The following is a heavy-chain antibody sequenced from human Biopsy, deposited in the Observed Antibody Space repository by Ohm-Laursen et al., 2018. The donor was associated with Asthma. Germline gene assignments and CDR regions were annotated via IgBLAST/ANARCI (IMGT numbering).Heavy chain of an antibody. CDR2: IYSGGTS. V-gene: IGHV3-53*01. J-gene: IGHJ4*02. D-gene: IGHD3-22*01. Sequence: SLRLSCAASGFAVSRDHMFWVRQAPGKGLEWVSVIYSGGTSHTADSVRGRFTISRDYSKNTLYLQMHSLRVEDTAAYYCARGDSSNWSHYYFDYWGQGTLVTVSS. CDR3: ARGDSSNWSHYYFDY. CDR1: GFAVSRDH.